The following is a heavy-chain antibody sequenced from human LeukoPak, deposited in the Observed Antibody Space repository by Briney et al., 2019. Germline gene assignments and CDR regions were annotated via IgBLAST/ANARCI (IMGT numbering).Heavy chain of an antibody. CDR1: GFSVNDNY. Sequence: GGSLRLSCAASGFSVNDNYTIWVRQAPGKGLEWVSVIYSSVSTYYTDSVKGRFTISRDSSKNTLYLQMNSLRAEDTAFYYCARAKITLADPFDYWGQGTLVTVSS. CDR2: IYSSVST. D-gene: IGHD5-24*01. J-gene: IGHJ4*02. CDR3: ARAKITLADPFDY. V-gene: IGHV3-53*01.